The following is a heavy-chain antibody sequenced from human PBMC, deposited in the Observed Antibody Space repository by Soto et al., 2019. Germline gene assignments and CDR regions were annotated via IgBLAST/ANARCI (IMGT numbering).Heavy chain of an antibody. CDR3: ARERPGYCSSTSCSQGVDF. V-gene: IGHV4-31*03. D-gene: IGHD2-2*01. CDR2: IYYSGST. CDR1: GGSISSGGYY. J-gene: IGHJ4*02. Sequence: QVQLQESGPGLVTPSQTLSLTCTVSGGSISSGGYYWSWIRQHPGKGLEWIGYIYYSGSTYYNPALKSRVTISVYTSKNQFSLKLSSETAAVTAVDYCARERPGYCSSTSCSQGVDFWGQGTLVTVSS.